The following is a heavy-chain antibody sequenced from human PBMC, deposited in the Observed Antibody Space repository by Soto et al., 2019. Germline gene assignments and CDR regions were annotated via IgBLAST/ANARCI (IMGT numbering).Heavy chain of an antibody. CDR1: GYTFTSYG. Sequence: QIYLVQSGAEVKKPGASVKVSCKASGYTFTSYGIIWVRQAPGQGLEWMGWINTKNGNTHYARKLQGRVTMTTDTSTTTAYMELRSLRTDDTAVYFCARDQAPYSNGWYYWGQGTLVTVSS. CDR2: INTKNGNT. V-gene: IGHV1-18*01. CDR3: ARDQAPYSNGWYY. J-gene: IGHJ4*02. D-gene: IGHD6-19*01.